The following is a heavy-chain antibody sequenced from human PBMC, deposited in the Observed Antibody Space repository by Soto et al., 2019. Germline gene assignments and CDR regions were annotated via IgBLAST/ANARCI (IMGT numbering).Heavy chain of an antibody. CDR1: VYTLTELS. V-gene: IGHV1-24*01. CDR3: ATEIVVAATRIATYY. J-gene: IGHJ4*02. Sequence: ASVKVSRKVSVYTLTELSMHWVRQAPGKGLEWMGGFDPEDGETIYAQKFQSRVTMTEDTSTDTAYMELSSLRSEDTAVYYCATEIVVAATRIATYYWGQGTLVTVSS. CDR2: FDPEDGET. D-gene: IGHD2-15*01.